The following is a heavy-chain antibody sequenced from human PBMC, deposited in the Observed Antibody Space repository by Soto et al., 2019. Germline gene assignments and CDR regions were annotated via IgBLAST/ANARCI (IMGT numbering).Heavy chain of an antibody. CDR2: IDPSDSYT. D-gene: IGHD6-13*01. J-gene: IGHJ6*02. CDR1: GYSFTSYW. Sequence: RESLKISCKGSGYSFTSYWISWVRQMPGKGLEWVGRIDPSDSYTNYSPSFQGHVTISADKSISTAYLQWSSLKASDTAMYYCAGLAAAGPYYYGMDVWGQGTTVTVSS. V-gene: IGHV5-10-1*01. CDR3: AGLAAAGPYYYGMDV.